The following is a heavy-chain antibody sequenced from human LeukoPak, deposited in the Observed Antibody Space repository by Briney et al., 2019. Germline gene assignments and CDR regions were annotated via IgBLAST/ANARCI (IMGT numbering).Heavy chain of an antibody. D-gene: IGHD3-16*01. V-gene: IGHV1-46*01. Sequence: ASVKVSCKASGYTFTSYYVHWVRQAPGQGLEWMGIISPSGASTSYAQKFQGRVTMTRGMSTSTVYMELRNLRSDDTAVYYCARGGPAARLITFGGVTDYWGQGTLVTVSS. J-gene: IGHJ4*02. CDR1: GYTFTSYY. CDR2: ISPSGAST. CDR3: ARGGPAARLITFGGVTDY.